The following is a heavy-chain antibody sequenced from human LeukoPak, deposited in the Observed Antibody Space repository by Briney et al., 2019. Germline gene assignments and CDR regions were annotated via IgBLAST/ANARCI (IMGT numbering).Heavy chain of an antibody. D-gene: IGHD4-17*01. CDR2: IYSGGNT. CDR3: AKPTVTHFDY. CDR1: GFTVSSNS. Sequence: GGSLRLSCTVSGFTVSSNSMSWVRQAPGKGLEWVSFIYSGGNTHYSDSVKGRFTISRDNSKNTLYLQMISLRTEDTAVYYCAKPTVTHFDYWGQGTLVTVSP. V-gene: IGHV3-53*05. J-gene: IGHJ4*02.